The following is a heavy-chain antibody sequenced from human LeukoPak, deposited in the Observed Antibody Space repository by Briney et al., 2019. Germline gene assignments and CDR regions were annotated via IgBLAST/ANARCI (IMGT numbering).Heavy chain of an antibody. CDR1: GFTFSNAW. CDR2: IKSKTDGGTT. CDR3: IASLYTVTSLEPNY. D-gene: IGHD4-17*01. J-gene: IGHJ4*02. Sequence: GGSLRLSCAASGFTFSNAWMSWVRQAPGKWLEWVGRIKSKTDGGTTDYAAPVKGRFSISRDDSKDTLYLQMNSLKTEDTAVYYCIASLYTVTSLEPNYWGQGTLVTVSS. V-gene: IGHV3-15*01.